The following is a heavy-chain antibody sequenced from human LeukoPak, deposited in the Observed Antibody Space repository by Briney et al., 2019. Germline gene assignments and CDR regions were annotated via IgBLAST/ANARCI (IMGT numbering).Heavy chain of an antibody. J-gene: IGHJ4*02. CDR2: INHSGST. CDR3: ARLCYYGSGSYYHFDS. V-gene: IGHV4-34*01. CDR1: GGSFSGYY. D-gene: IGHD3-10*01. Sequence: SETLSLTCAVSGGSFSGYYWSWLRQPPGKGLEWIGEINHSGSTNYNPSLKSRVTISVDTSKNQFSLKLSSVTAADTAVYYCARLCYYGSGSYYHFDSWGQGTLVTVSS.